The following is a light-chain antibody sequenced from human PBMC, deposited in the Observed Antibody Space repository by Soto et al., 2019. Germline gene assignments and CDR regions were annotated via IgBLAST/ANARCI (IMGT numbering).Light chain of an antibody. V-gene: IGKV3-15*01. Sequence: ELVMTQSPATLSVSPGERATLSCRASQSVSSNLAWYQQKPGQSPRLLIYDASTRATGIPARFSGSGSGTEFTLTISSLQSEDFAIYYCQQYNYWPPYTFGQGTKLEIK. CDR3: QQYNYWPPYT. J-gene: IGKJ2*01. CDR2: DAS. CDR1: QSVSSN.